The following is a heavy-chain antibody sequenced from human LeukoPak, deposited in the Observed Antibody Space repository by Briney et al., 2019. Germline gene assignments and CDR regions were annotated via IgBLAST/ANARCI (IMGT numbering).Heavy chain of an antibody. CDR1: GYSFTSYW. CDR3: ARLRVAAAARCGWFDP. V-gene: IGHV5-51*01. Sequence: GESLKISCKGSGYSFTSYWIGWVRQMPGKGLEWMGIIYPGDSDTRYSPSFQGQVTISADKSISTAYLQWSSLKASDTAMYYCARLRVAAAARCGWFDPWGQGTLVTVSS. J-gene: IGHJ5*02. D-gene: IGHD6-13*01. CDR2: IYPGDSDT.